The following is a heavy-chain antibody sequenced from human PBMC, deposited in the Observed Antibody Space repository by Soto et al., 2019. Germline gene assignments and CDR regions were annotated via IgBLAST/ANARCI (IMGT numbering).Heavy chain of an antibody. Sequence: SQTLSLTCAISGGSVSSNSAAWNWIRQSPSRGLEWLGRTYYRSKWYNDYAVSVKSRITINPDTSKNQFSLHLNSVTPEDTAVYYCARWETYSGSYGSDAFDIWGQGTMVTVSS. CDR1: GGSVSSNSAA. J-gene: IGHJ3*02. CDR2: TYYRSKWYN. CDR3: ARWETYSGSYGSDAFDI. D-gene: IGHD1-26*01. V-gene: IGHV6-1*01.